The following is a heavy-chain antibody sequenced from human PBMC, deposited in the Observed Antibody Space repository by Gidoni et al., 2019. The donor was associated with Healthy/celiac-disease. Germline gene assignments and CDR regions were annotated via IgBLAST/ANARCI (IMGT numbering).Heavy chain of an antibody. J-gene: IGHJ6*02. CDR3: ARATGTPGGYYYYGMDV. CDR1: GGSFSGYY. Sequence: QVQLQQWGAGLLKPSETLSLTCAVYGGSFSGYYLSWIRQHPGKGLEWMGEINHSGRSNYNPSLKSRVTISLDTSKNQFSLKLSSVTAADTAVYYCARATGTPGGYYYYGMDVWVQGTTVTVSS. CDR2: INHSGRS. D-gene: IGHD1-1*01. V-gene: IGHV4-34*01.